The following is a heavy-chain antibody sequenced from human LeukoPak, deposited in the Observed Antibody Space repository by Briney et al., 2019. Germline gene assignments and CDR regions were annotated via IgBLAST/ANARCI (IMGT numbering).Heavy chain of an antibody. Sequence: PGGSLRLSCAASGFTFSSYAMHWVRQAPGKGLEWVAVISYDGSNKYYADSVKGRFTISRDNSKNTLYLQMNSLRPEDTAMYYCAKGRVDYYDSSDAFDIWGQGTMVTVSS. J-gene: IGHJ3*02. V-gene: IGHV3-30*04. CDR2: ISYDGSNK. CDR3: AKGRVDYYDSSDAFDI. D-gene: IGHD3-22*01. CDR1: GFTFSSYA.